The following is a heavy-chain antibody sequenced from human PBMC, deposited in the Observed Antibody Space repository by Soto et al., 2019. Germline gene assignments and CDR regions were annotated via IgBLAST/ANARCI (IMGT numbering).Heavy chain of an antibody. D-gene: IGHD3-9*01. V-gene: IGHV2-5*01. CDR3: AHRHVKILTGPFDS. CDR1: GFSLTSTGVT. J-gene: IGHJ5*01. CDR2: VYWHDGK. Sequence: QITLKESGPSLVKPTQTLTLTCTFSGFSLTSTGVTVGWIRQPPGKALEWLALVYWHDGKRYKPSLRNRLTIAKDTSKNRVVLTLANVGPVDTATYFCAHRHVKILTGPFDSWGRGTLVTVSS.